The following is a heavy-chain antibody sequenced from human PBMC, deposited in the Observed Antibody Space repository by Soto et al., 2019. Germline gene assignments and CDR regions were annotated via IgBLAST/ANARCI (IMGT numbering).Heavy chain of an antibody. CDR3: AKFITMIVVVIGDAFDI. CDR1: GFTFSSYA. V-gene: IGHV3-23*01. J-gene: IGHJ3*02. CDR2: ISGSGGST. D-gene: IGHD3-22*01. Sequence: GGSLRLSCAASGFTFSSYAMNWVRQAPGKGLEWVSVISGSGGSTYYADSVKGRFTISGDNYKNTLYLQMNSLRAEDTAVYYCAKFITMIVVVIGDAFDIWGQGTMVTVSS.